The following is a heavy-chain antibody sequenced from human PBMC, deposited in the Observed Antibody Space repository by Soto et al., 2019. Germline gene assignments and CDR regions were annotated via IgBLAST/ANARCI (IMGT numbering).Heavy chain of an antibody. V-gene: IGHV3-73*02. Sequence: EVQLVESGGGLVQPGGSLKLSCAASGFTFSGSAMHWVRQASGKGLEWVGRIRSKANSYATAYAASVKGRFTISRDDSKNTAYLQMNSLKTDDTAVYYCTNPQLYYGMDVWCQGTTVTVSS. J-gene: IGHJ6*02. CDR1: GFTFSGSA. CDR3: TNPQLYYGMDV. D-gene: IGHD5-18*01. CDR2: IRSKANSYAT.